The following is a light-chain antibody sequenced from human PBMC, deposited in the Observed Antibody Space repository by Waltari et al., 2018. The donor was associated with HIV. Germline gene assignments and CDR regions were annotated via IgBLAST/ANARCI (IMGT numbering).Light chain of an antibody. Sequence: EIVMTQSPAILSVSPGEGATLSCRASQSVKRNLAWYQQKPGQAPRLLIHGASTRGTGVPARFSGSGSETECTLTSTGLQSEDCASYHCQQYNNWPGTFGQGTKVEIK. CDR3: QQYNNWPGT. V-gene: IGKV3-15*01. CDR1: QSVKRN. J-gene: IGKJ1*01. CDR2: GAS.